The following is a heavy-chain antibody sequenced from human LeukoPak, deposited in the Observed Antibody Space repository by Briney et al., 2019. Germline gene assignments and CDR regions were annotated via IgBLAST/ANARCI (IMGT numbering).Heavy chain of an antibody. Sequence: AGGSLRLSCAASGFTFSSYAMSWVRQAPGKGLEWVSAISGSGGSTYYADSVKGRFTISRDNSKNTLYLQMNSLRAEDTAVYYCAKGSHSSGYCSYFDYWGQGTLVTVSS. CDR2: ISGSGGST. V-gene: IGHV3-23*01. CDR3: AKGSHSSGYCSYFDY. J-gene: IGHJ4*02. CDR1: GFTFSSYA. D-gene: IGHD3-22*01.